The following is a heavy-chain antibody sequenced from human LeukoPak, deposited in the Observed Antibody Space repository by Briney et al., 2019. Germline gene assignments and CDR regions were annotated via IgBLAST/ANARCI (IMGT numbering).Heavy chain of an antibody. V-gene: IGHV3-69-1*02. CDR1: GFTYSSYT. Sequence: PGGSLRLSCAASGFTYSSYTMNWVRQAPGKGLEWISFIRDHTTVDYADSVKGRFTISRDNAKNSLYLQMNNLRAEDTAVYYCAELGITMIGGVWGKGTTVTISS. D-gene: IGHD3-10*02. CDR2: IRDHTTV. J-gene: IGHJ6*04. CDR3: AELGITMIGGV.